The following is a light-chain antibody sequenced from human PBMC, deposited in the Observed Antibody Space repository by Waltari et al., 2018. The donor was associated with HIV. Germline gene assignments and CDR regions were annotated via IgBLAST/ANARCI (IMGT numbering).Light chain of an antibody. CDR3: TSYTTINTYV. Sequence: QSALTQPASVSGSPGPPLTISCTGTSSDVGGYNHVSCYQQHPAKAPKVIIYDVSNRPSGVSNRFSGSKSGNTASLTISGLQAEDEADYYCTSYTTINTYVFGTGTKVTVL. V-gene: IGLV2-14*03. CDR2: DVS. CDR1: SSDVGGYNH. J-gene: IGLJ1*01.